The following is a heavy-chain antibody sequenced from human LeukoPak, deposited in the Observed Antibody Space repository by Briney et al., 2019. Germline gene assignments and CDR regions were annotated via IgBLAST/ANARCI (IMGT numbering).Heavy chain of an antibody. D-gene: IGHD6-13*01. CDR3: ARHLPNRYSSMALWYFDL. Sequence: ASVKVSCKASGYTFTNHAITWVRQAPGQGLEWMGWISAYNGYTNYAQKVRGRVTMTTDTSTSTAYLELRSLRSDDTAVYYCARHLPNRYSSMALWYFDLWGRGTLVTVSS. J-gene: IGHJ2*01. CDR1: GYTFTNHA. CDR2: ISAYNGYT. V-gene: IGHV1-18*01.